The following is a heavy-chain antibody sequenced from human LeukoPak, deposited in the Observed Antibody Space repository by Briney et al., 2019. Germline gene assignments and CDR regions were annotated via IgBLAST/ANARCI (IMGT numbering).Heavy chain of an antibody. J-gene: IGHJ4*02. CDR1: GGTFSSYA. D-gene: IGHD4-23*01. CDR3: ARWGSYDDYGGNSLPWSFDY. CDR2: IIPIFGTA. Sequence: SVKVSCKASGGTFSSYAISWVRQAPGQGLEWMGGIIPIFGTANYAQKFQGRVTITTDESTSTAYMELSSLRSEDTAVYYCARWGSYDDYGGNSLPWSFDYWGQGTLVTVSS. V-gene: IGHV1-69*05.